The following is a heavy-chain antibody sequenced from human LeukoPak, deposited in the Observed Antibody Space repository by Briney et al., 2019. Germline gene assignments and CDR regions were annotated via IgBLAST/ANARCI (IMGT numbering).Heavy chain of an antibody. CDR2: IYTSGST. V-gene: IGHV4-4*07. J-gene: IGHJ6*03. Sequence: ETLSPTCTVSGGSISSYYWSWIRQPAGKGLEWIGRIYTSGSTNYNPSLKSRVTMSVDTSKNQFSLKLSSVTAADTAVYYCARSRYNWNDDDYYYYMDVWGKGTTVTVSS. CDR3: ARSRYNWNDDDYYYYMDV. CDR1: GGSISSYY. D-gene: IGHD1-20*01.